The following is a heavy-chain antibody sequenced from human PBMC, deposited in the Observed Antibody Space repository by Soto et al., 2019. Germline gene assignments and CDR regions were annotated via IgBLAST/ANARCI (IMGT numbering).Heavy chain of an antibody. J-gene: IGHJ4*02. CDR2: ISGSGGST. D-gene: IGHD1-26*01. CDR3: ARYSGSYPSYYFDY. Sequence: PGGSLRLSCAASGFTFSSYAMSWGRQAPVKGLEWVSAISGSGGSTYYADSVKGRFTISRDNSKNTLYLQMNSLRAEDAAVYFCARYSGSYPSYYFDYWGKGSLVTVSS. CDR1: GFTFSSYA. V-gene: IGHV3-23*01.